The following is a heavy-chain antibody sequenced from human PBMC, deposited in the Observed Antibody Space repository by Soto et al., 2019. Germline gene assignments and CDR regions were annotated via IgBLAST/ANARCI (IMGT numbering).Heavy chain of an antibody. J-gene: IGHJ4*02. D-gene: IGHD3-9*01. CDR1: GFTVSNTY. CDR2: GYADGST. CDR3: TRDPRDSFHGDD. Sequence: QLVESGGGLVQPGGSLRLSCTASGFTVSNTYLSWVRQGPGKGLEWVSAGYADGSTHYADSVKGRFTISRDNSKNTLYLQMYNLRAEDTAVYYCTRDPRDSFHGDDWGQGTLVTVSS. V-gene: IGHV3-66*01.